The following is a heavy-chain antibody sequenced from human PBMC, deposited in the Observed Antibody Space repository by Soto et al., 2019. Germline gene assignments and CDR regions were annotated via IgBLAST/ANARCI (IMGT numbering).Heavy chain of an antibody. Sequence: EVQLAESGGSLVQPGESLGLSCAASGFTFRNYWMHWVRQAPGKGLEWVSRINSDTSDTSYADSVKGRFTVSRDNDKNTLYLQMNSLRVEDTAVYYCVFGDRFVANFDLLGQGTLVIVSS. CDR1: GFTFRNYW. D-gene: IGHD3-10*01. CDR3: VFGDRFVANFDL. CDR2: INSDTSDT. V-gene: IGHV3-74*01. J-gene: IGHJ4*02.